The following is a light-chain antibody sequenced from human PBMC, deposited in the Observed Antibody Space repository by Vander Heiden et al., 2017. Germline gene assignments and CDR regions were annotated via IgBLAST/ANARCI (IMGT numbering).Light chain of an antibody. CDR2: GAS. J-gene: IGKJ2*01. V-gene: IGKV3-20*01. CDR1: QSVSSTY. Sequence: IVLTPFPCPRFFPPGERATPSCRASQSVSSTYLAWYQQKPGQAPRLLIYGASSRATGIPDRFSASGSGTDFTLTISRLEPEDFAVYYCQQDGSSMYTFGQGTKLEIK. CDR3: QQDGSSMYT.